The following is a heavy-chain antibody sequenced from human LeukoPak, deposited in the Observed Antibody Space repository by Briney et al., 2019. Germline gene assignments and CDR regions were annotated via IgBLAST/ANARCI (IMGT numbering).Heavy chain of an antibody. Sequence: SETLSLTCAVYGVSFSGYYWSWIRQPPGKGLEWIGEINHSGSTNYNPSLKSRVTISVGTSKNQFSLKLSSVTAADTAVYYCARFSPLIGDYYDSSGDTRIDYWGQGTLVTVSS. J-gene: IGHJ4*02. CDR3: ARFSPLIGDYYDSSGDTRIDY. V-gene: IGHV4-34*01. D-gene: IGHD3-22*01. CDR2: INHSGST. CDR1: GVSFSGYY.